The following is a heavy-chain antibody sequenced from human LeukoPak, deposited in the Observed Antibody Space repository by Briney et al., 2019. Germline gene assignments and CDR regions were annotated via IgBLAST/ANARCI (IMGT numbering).Heavy chain of an antibody. Sequence: GASVKVSCKASGYTFTSYGISWVRQAPGQGLEWMGWMNPNSGNTGYAQKFQGRVTMTRNTSISTAYMELSSLRSEDTAVYYCARGLREVWFDPWGQGTLVTVSS. J-gene: IGHJ5*02. CDR3: ARGLREVWFDP. CDR1: GYTFTSYG. CDR2: MNPNSGNT. V-gene: IGHV1-8*02. D-gene: IGHD3-10*01.